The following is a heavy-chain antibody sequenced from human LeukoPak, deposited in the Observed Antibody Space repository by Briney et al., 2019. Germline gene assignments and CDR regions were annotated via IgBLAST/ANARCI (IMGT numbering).Heavy chain of an antibody. CDR3: AKAGIGVVGYFDY. Sequence: PGGSLRLSCAASGFTFNSYAMSWVRQAPGKGLEWVSAIRGSGGGTYYADSVKGRFTISRDNSKNTLYLQMNSLRDKDTALYYCAKAGIGVVGYFDYWGQGTLVTVSS. CDR1: GFTFNSYA. CDR2: IRGSGGGT. V-gene: IGHV3-23*01. D-gene: IGHD6-19*01. J-gene: IGHJ4*02.